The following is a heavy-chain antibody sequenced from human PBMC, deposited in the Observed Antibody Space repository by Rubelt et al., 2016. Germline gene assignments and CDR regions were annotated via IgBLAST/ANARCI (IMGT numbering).Heavy chain of an antibody. V-gene: IGHV4-39*01. CDR2: IYYSGST. CDR3: ARTYYYDSSGPVDY. D-gene: IGHD3-22*01. Sequence: VQLQESGPGLVKPSETLSLTCTVSGASMNSHYWGWIRQPPGKGLEWIGSIYYSGSTYYNPSLKSRVTISVDTSKNQFSLKLSSVTAADTAVYYCARTYYYDSSGPVDYWGQGTLVTVSS. CDR1: GASMNSHY. J-gene: IGHJ4*02.